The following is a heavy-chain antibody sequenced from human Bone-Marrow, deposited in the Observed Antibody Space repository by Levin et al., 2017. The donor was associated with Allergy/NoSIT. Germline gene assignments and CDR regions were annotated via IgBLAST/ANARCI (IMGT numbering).Heavy chain of an antibody. Sequence: ASVKVSCKGSGYIFTTFWIHWVRQMPGSGLDWMGTINPGDSETRYSPSSQGQVTISVDKSINTAYLQWSNLKASDTAMYYCARAPTAQGSDSWGQGTLVTVSS. V-gene: IGHV5-51*01. CDR2: INPGDSET. CDR1: GYIFTTFW. J-gene: IGHJ4*02. CDR3: ARAPTAQGSDS. D-gene: IGHD2-21*02.